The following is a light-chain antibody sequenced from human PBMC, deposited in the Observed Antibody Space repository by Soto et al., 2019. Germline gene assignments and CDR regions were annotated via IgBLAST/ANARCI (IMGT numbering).Light chain of an antibody. CDR1: SSDVGDYNY. CDR3: SSYISTNTRVV. CDR2: EVS. Sequence: QSVLTQPASVSGSPGQSITISCTGTSSDVGDYNYVSWYQLHPGKAPKLMIYEVSNRPSGVSNRFSGSKSGNTASLTISGLQAEDEADYYCSSYISTNTRVVFGGGTKLTVL. V-gene: IGLV2-14*01. J-gene: IGLJ2*01.